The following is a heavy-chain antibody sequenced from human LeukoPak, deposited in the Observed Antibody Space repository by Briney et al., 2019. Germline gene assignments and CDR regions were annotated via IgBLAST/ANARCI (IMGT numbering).Heavy chain of an antibody. J-gene: IGHJ1*01. Sequence: GGSLRLSCAASGFTFSSYEMNWVRHAPGKGLEWVSYISSSGSTIYYADSVKGRFTISRDNAKNSLYLQMNSLRAEDTAVYYCARDGQNDWYFQNWGQGTLVTVSS. D-gene: IGHD1-1*01. V-gene: IGHV3-48*03. CDR2: ISSSGSTI. CDR1: GFTFSSYE. CDR3: ARDGQNDWYFQN.